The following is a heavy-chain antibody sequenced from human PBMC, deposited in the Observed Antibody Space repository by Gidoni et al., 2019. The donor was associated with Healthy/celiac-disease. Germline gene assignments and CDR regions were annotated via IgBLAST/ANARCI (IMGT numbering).Heavy chain of an antibody. Sequence: QVQLVESGGGVVQPGRSLRLSCAASGFTFRSYGMHWVRQAPGKGLEWVAVIWYDGSNKYYADSVKGRFTIARDNSKNTLYLQMNSLRAEDTAVYYCARDSNKTTLGVLHWFDPWGQGTLVTVSS. D-gene: IGHD3-3*01. V-gene: IGHV3-33*01. J-gene: IGHJ5*02. CDR3: ARDSNKTTLGVLHWFDP. CDR1: GFTFRSYG. CDR2: IWYDGSNK.